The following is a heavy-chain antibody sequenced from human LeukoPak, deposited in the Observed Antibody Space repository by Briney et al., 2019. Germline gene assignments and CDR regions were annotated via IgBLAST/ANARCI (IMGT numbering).Heavy chain of an antibody. CDR3: AKCSNTWYEDY. CDR2: ISSSGSTI. CDR1: GFTFSSYE. Sequence: GGSLRLSCAASGFTFSSYEMNWVRQAPGKGLEWVSYISSSGSTIYYADSVKGRFTISGDNSKNTLYLQMNSLRAEDTAVYYCAKCSNTWYEDYWGQGTLVTVSS. D-gene: IGHD6-13*01. V-gene: IGHV3-48*03. J-gene: IGHJ4*02.